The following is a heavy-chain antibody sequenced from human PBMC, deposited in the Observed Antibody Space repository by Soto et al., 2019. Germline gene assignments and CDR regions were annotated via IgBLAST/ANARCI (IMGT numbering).Heavy chain of an antibody. CDR2: IYYSGST. CDR3: ARCLWSSGWYYFDY. CDR1: GGSISSSSYY. V-gene: IGHV4-39*01. D-gene: IGHD6-19*01. J-gene: IGHJ4*02. Sequence: SETLSLTCTVSGGSISSSSYYWGWIRQPPGKGLEWIGSIYYSGSTYYNPSLKSRVTISVDTSKNQFSLKLSSVTAADTAVYYCARCLWSSGWYYFDYWGQGTLVTVSS.